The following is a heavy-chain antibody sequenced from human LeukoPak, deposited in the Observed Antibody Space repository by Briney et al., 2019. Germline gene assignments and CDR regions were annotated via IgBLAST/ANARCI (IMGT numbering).Heavy chain of an antibody. V-gene: IGHV1-2*06. Sequence: EASVKVSCKASGYTFTGYYMHWVRQAPGQGLEWMGRINPNSGGTNYAQKFQGRVTMTRDTSISTAYMELSRLRSDDTAVYYCARGAGGYLRNSSVAGTGVDYWGQGTLVTVSS. D-gene: IGHD6-19*01. CDR1: GYTFTGYY. J-gene: IGHJ4*02. CDR3: ARGAGGYLRNSSVAGTGVDY. CDR2: INPNSGGT.